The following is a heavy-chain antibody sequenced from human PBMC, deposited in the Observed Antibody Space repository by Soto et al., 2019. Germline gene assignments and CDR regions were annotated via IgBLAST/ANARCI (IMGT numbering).Heavy chain of an antibody. CDR3: AKDDGPGFRYNWNQDAFDI. CDR2: ISSSSSYT. V-gene: IGHV3-11*06. Sequence: GGSLRLSCAASGFTFSDYYMSWIRQAPGKGLEWVSYISSSSSYTNYADSVKGRFTISGDNSKNTLYLQMNSLRAEDTAVYYCAKDDGPGFRYNWNQDAFDIWGQGTMVTVSS. D-gene: IGHD1-20*01. J-gene: IGHJ3*02. CDR1: GFTFSDYY.